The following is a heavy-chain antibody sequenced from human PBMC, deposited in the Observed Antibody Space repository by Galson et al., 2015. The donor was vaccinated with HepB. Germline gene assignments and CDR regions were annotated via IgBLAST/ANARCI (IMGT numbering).Heavy chain of an antibody. V-gene: IGHV5-51*01. D-gene: IGHD2-2*01. CDR1: GYSFTNYW. J-gene: IGHJ6*02. CDR3: ARHLVVQSAMRGSYYYGMDV. CDR2: IYPGDSDT. Sequence: QSGAEVKKPGESLKISCKGSGYSFTNYWIGWVRQMPGKGLEWMGIIYPGDSDTRYSPSFQGQVTISADKSISTAYLQWSSLKASDTAMYYCARHLVVQSAMRGSYYYGMDVWGQGTTVTVSS.